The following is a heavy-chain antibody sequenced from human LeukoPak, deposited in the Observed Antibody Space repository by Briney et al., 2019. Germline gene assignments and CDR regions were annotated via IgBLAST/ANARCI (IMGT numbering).Heavy chain of an antibody. CDR3: ARESSSWHRRYYFDY. V-gene: IGHV3-53*01. CDR1: GFTVSSNH. D-gene: IGHD6-13*01. CDR2: IYSGGST. Sequence: GGSLRLSCAASGFTVSSNHMSWVRQAPGKGLEWVSVIYSGGSTYYADSVKGRFTISRDNSKNTLYLQMNSLRAEDTAVYYCARESSSWHRRYYFDYWGQGTLVTVSS. J-gene: IGHJ4*02.